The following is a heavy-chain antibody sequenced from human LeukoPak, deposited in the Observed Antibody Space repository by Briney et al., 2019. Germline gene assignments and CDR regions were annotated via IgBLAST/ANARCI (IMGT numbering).Heavy chain of an antibody. D-gene: IGHD1-14*01. CDR1: GGSISSYY. V-gene: IGHV4-4*09. CDR2: IYTSGST. Sequence: SETLSLTCTVSGGSISSYYWSWIRQPPGKGLEWIGYIYTSGSTNYKPSLKSRVTISVDTSKNQFSLKLSSVTAADTAVYYCARQESGTFDYWGQGTPVTVSS. J-gene: IGHJ4*02. CDR3: ARQESGTFDY.